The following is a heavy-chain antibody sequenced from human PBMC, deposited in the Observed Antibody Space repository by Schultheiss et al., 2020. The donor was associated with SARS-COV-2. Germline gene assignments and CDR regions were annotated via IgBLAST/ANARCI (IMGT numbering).Heavy chain of an antibody. V-gene: IGHV3-74*01. D-gene: IGHD5-12*01. CDR3: AKELVAARTNYYYYGMDV. CDR2: INSDGSST. CDR1: GFTFSSYW. J-gene: IGHJ6*02. Sequence: GGSLRLSCAASGFTFSSYWMHWVRQAPGKGLVWVSRINSDGSSTSYADSVKGRFTISRDNAKNTLYLQMNSLRAEDTALYYCAKELVAARTNYYYYGMDVWGQGTTVTVSS.